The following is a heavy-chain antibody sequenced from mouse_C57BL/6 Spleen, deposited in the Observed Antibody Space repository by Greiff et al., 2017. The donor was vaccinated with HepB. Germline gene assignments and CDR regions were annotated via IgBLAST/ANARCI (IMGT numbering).Heavy chain of an antibody. CDR1: GFSLTSYG. D-gene: IGHD2-3*01. CDR3: ARHYDRYWYFDV. Sequence: QVQLKESGPGLVAPSQRLSITCTVSGFSLTSYGVHWVRQPPGKGLEWLVVIWSDGSTTYNSALKSRLSISKDNSKSQVFLKMNSLQTDDTAMYYCARHYDRYWYFDVWGTGTTVTVSS. CDR2: IWSDGST. V-gene: IGHV2-6-1*01. J-gene: IGHJ1*03.